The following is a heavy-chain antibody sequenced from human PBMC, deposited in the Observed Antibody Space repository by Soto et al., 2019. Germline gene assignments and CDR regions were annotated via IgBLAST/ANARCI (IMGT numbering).Heavy chain of an antibody. CDR1: GFTFSSYA. CDR3: STATYRSRWYYYYGIDV. CDR2: ISGSGGST. V-gene: IGHV3-23*01. Sequence: GGSLRLSCAASGFTFSSYAMSWVRQAPGKGREWVSAISGSGGSTYYADSMKGRFTITRDNYKNTPYLQMNSMRAEDAAVDYCSTATYRSRWYYYYGIDVWGQGTLVTVSS. J-gene: IGHJ6*02. D-gene: IGHD6-13*01.